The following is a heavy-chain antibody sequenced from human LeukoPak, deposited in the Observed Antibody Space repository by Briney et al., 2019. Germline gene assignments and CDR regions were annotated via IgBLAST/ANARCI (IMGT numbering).Heavy chain of an antibody. CDR1: GYTFTSYG. Sequence: ASVKVSCKASGYTFTSYGISWVRQAPGQGLEWMGWISAYNGNTNYAQKLQGRVTMTTDTSTSTAYMELRSLRSDDTDVYYCARAITMVRGATVGLGYWGQGTLVTVSS. J-gene: IGHJ4*02. CDR3: ARAITMVRGATVGLGY. D-gene: IGHD3-10*01. V-gene: IGHV1-18*01. CDR2: ISAYNGNT.